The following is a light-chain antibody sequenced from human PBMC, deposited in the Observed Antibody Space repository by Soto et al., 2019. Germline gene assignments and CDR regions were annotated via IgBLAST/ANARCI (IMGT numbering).Light chain of an antibody. CDR2: STS. CDR3: LLYYGGARV. J-gene: IGLJ3*02. CDR1: TGAVTSSYY. V-gene: IGLV7-43*01. Sequence: QAVVSQEPSVTVSPGGTVTLTCASSTGAVTSSYYPSWFQQKPGQAPRALIYSTSNRDSWTPARFSGSLLGGKAALTLSGVQPEDEAEYYCLLYYGGARVFGGGTKLTVL.